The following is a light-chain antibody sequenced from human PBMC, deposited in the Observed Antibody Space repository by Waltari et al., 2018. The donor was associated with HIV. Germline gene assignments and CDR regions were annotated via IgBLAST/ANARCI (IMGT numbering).Light chain of an antibody. CDR2: EDS. CDR3: QVWDSINDPYV. J-gene: IGLJ1*01. CDR1: DIGSKS. Sequence: SYVLNQPPSVSEAPGKTARITCGGNDIGSKSVHWYQQKPGKAPVLCSYEDSDRPSGIPERFSGSNSGNTATLTISRVEAGDEADYYCQVWDSINDPYVFGTGTKVTAL. V-gene: IGLV3-21*04.